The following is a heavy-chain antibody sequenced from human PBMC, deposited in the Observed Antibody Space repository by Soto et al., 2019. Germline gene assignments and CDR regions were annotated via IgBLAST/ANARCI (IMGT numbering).Heavy chain of an antibody. CDR3: AREGYCSSTSCYGDAFDI. CDR1: GFTFSSYD. V-gene: IGHV3-13*01. Sequence: PGGSLRLSCAASGFTFSSYDMHWVRQATGKGLEWVSAIGTAGDTYYPGSVKGRFTISRENAKNSLYLQINSLRAGDTAVYYCAREGYCSSTSCYGDAFDIWGQGTMVTVSS. D-gene: IGHD2-2*01. J-gene: IGHJ3*02. CDR2: IGTAGDT.